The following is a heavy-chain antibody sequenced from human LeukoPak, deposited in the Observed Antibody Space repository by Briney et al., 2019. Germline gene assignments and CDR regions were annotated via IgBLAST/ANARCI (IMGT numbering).Heavy chain of an antibody. CDR3: ARAKVITIFGVVKFNWFDP. D-gene: IGHD3-3*01. V-gene: IGHV1-8*01. Sequence: GASVKVSCKASGYTFTSYDINWVRQATGQGLEWMGWMNPNSGDTGYAQKFQGRGTMTRNTSISTAYMELSSLRSEDTAVYYCARAKVITIFGVVKFNWFDPWGQGTLVTVSS. CDR1: GYTFTSYD. J-gene: IGHJ5*02. CDR2: MNPNSGDT.